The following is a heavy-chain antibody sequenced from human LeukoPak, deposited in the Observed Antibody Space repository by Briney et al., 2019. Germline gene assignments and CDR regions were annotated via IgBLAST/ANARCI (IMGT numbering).Heavy chain of an antibody. J-gene: IGHJ5*02. Sequence: PSETLSLTCTVSGGSISSYYWSWIRLPPGKGLEWIGYIYYSGSTNYNPSLKSRVTISVDTSKNQFSLKLSSVTAADTAVYYCARLAIPLLWFGEFRGFDPWGQGTLVTVSS. V-gene: IGHV4-59*08. CDR1: GGSISSYY. CDR3: ARLAIPLLWFGEFRGFDP. D-gene: IGHD3-10*01. CDR2: IYYSGST.